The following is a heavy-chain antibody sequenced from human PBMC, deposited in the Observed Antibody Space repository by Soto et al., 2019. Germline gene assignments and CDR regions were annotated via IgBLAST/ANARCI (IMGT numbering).Heavy chain of an antibody. Sequence: GEALKLSCKGSGYSCTSYWISWVRQMPGKGLEWMGRIDPSDSYTNYSPSFQGHVTISADKSISTAYLQWSSLKASDTAMYYCARSAVSPDSGYYYYGMDVWGQGTTVTVSS. V-gene: IGHV5-10-1*01. D-gene: IGHD3-10*01. CDR1: GYSCTSYW. J-gene: IGHJ6*02. CDR2: IDPSDSYT. CDR3: ARSAVSPDSGYYYYGMDV.